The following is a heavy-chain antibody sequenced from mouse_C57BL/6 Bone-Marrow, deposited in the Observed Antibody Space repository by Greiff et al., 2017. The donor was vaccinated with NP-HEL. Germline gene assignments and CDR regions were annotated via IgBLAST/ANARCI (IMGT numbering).Heavy chain of an antibody. V-gene: IGHV5-16*01. CDR2: INYDGSST. CDR3: AREGGLRRRTYAMEY. J-gene: IGHJ4*01. D-gene: IGHD2-4*01. CDR1: GFTFSDYY. Sequence: EVKLVESEGGLVQPGSSMKLSCTASGFTFSDYYMAWVRQVPEKGLEWVANINYDGSSTYYLDSLKSRFIISRDNAKNILYLQMRSLKYEDTATYYCAREGGLRRRTYAMEYWGQGTSVTVSS.